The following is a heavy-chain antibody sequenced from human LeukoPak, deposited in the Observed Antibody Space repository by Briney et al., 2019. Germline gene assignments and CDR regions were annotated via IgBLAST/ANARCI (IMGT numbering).Heavy chain of an antibody. CDR2: IYHSGST. CDR3: ARRVAAAPFGYYYYGMDV. J-gene: IGHJ6*02. V-gene: IGHV4-4*02. D-gene: IGHD6-13*01. Sequence: SETLSLTCAVSGGSISSSNWWSWVRQPPGKGLEWIGEIYHSGSTNYNPSLKSRVTISVDKSKNQFSLKLSSVTAADTAVYYCARRVAAAPFGYYYYGMDVWGQGTTVTVSS. CDR1: GGSISSSNW.